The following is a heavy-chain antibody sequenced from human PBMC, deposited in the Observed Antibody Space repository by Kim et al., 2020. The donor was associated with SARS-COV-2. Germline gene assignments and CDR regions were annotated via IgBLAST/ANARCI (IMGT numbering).Heavy chain of an antibody. V-gene: IGHV3-30*04. J-gene: IGHJ4*02. CDR2: ISYDGSNK. CDR1: GFTFSSYA. Sequence: GGSLRLSCAASGFTFSSYAMHWVRQAPGKGLGWVAVISYDGSNKYYADSVKGRFTISRDNSKNTLYLQMNSLRAEDTAVYYCARDQGWGDGVLWFGSTGGYWGQGTLVTVSS. D-gene: IGHD3-10*01. CDR3: ARDQGWGDGVLWFGSTGGY.